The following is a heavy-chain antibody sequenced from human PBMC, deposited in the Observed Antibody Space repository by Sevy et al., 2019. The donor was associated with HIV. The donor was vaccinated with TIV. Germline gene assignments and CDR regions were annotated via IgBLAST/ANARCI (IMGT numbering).Heavy chain of an antibody. J-gene: IGHJ4*02. CDR2: ISGSGGST. CDR3: AKVKAGIAVAGTGSY. V-gene: IGHV3-23*01. D-gene: IGHD6-19*01. Sequence: GGSLRLSCAASGFTFSSHAMSWVRQAPGKGLEWVSAISGSGGSTYYADSVKGRFTISRDNSKNTLYLQMNSLRAEDTAVYYCAKVKAGIAVAGTGSYWGQGTLVTVSS. CDR1: GFTFSSHA.